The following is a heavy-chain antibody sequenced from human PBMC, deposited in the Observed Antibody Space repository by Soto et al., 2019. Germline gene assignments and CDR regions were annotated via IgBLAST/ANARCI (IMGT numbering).Heavy chain of an antibody. CDR2: ISGLGGSI. D-gene: IGHD1-26*01. V-gene: IGHV3-23*01. CDR1: GFTFSSFS. J-gene: IGHJ4*02. CDR3: SKSNGDTWERYFFDF. Sequence: EVQLLESGGGLVQPGGSLRLSCAASGFTFSSFSLSWVRQAPGKGLEWVSGISGLGGSIYYADSVKCRFTISRDNSKNTLYLQMNSLRAEDTSVYYCSKSNGDTWERYFFDFWGQGTRVTVSS.